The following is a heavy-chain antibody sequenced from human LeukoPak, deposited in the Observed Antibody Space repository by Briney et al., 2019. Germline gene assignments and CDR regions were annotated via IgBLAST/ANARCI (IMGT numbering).Heavy chain of an antibody. J-gene: IGHJ4*02. CDR3: ARMYSGTSYYFDY. Sequence: SETLSLTCSVSGVYISTYYWIWIRQPPAKGLELMGFFSYSGSTKYNPSLKSRVTMSVDTSKNQFSLKLSSVTAADTAVYYCARMYSGTSYYFDYWGQGTLVTVSS. D-gene: IGHD1-26*01. CDR1: GVYISTYY. CDR2: FSYSGST. V-gene: IGHV4-59*01.